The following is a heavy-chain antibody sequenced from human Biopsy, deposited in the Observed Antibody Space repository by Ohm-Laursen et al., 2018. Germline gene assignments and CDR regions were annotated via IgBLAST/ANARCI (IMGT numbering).Heavy chain of an antibody. Sequence: GATVKISCKASGYTFTSYDITWVRQASGQGPEWIGWLNPVSGNSNFGQKFRGIVTVTSDTSISTAYMELSGLTSDYTATYYCGRAVRNQLLTDPWGQGTLVTVTS. D-gene: IGHD1-7*01. J-gene: IGHJ5*02. CDR3: GRAVRNQLLTDP. V-gene: IGHV1-8*01. CDR2: LNPVSGNS. CDR1: GYTFTSYD.